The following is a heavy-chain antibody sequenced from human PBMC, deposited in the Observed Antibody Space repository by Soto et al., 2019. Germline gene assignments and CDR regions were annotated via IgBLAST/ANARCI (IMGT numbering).Heavy chain of an antibody. Sequence: SLRLSCAASGFTFDDYTMHWVRQAPGKGLEWVSLISWDGGSTYYADSVKGRFTIYRDNSKNSLYLQMNSLRTEDTALYYCAKAWASEAGRFYYGMDVWGQGTTVTVSS. D-gene: IGHD1-26*01. V-gene: IGHV3-43*01. CDR1: GFTFDDYT. J-gene: IGHJ6*02. CDR2: ISWDGGST. CDR3: AKAWASEAGRFYYGMDV.